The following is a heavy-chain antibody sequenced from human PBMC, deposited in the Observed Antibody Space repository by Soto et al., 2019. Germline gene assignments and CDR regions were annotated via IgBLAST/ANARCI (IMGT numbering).Heavy chain of an antibody. CDR1: GFTFSSYG. J-gene: IGHJ4*02. Sequence: QVQLVESGGGVVQPGRSLRLSCAASGFTFSSYGMHWVRQAPGKGLEWVAVIWYDGSNKYYADSVKGRFTISRDNSMNTLYLQMNSLRAEDTAVYYCAREYSSSWAIFDYWGQGTLVTVSS. D-gene: IGHD6-13*01. V-gene: IGHV3-33*01. CDR3: AREYSSSWAIFDY. CDR2: IWYDGSNK.